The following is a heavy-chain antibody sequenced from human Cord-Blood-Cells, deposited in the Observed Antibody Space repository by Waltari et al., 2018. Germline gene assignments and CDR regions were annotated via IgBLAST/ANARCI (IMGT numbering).Heavy chain of an antibody. D-gene: IGHD2-2*02. J-gene: IGHJ6*02. CDR2: INQRGRA. V-gene: IGHV4-34*01. CDR1: GGSFSGYY. CDR3: ARGSVVVPAAIRFHYYYGMDV. Sequence: QVQLQQWGAGLLKPSETLSLTCAVYGGSFSGYYWSWIRQPPGKGLEWIGEINQRGRANYNPSLRSRVTISVDTSKNQFSLKLSSVTAADTAVYYCARGSVVVPAAIRFHYYYGMDVWGQGTTVTVSS.